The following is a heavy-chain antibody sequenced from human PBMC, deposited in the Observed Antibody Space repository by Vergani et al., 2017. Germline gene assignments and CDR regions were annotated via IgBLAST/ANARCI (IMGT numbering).Heavy chain of an antibody. CDR3: ARHISVVRPSSMTAFDY. CDR1: GGSISSYY. D-gene: IGHD2-21*01. Sequence: QVQLQESGPGLVKPSETLSLTCTVSGGSISSYYWSWIRQPAGKGLEWIGRIYTSGSTNYNPSLKSRVTMSVDTSKNQFSLHLTSVTAADTAVYYCARHISVVRPSSMTAFDYWGQGTLVTVSS. J-gene: IGHJ4*02. V-gene: IGHV4-4*07. CDR2: IYTSGST.